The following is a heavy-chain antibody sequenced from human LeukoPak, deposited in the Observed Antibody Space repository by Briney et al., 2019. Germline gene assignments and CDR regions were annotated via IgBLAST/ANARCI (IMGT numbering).Heavy chain of an antibody. CDR1: GFTFSSYG. V-gene: IGHV3-33*01. CDR2: IWYDGSNK. J-gene: IGHJ4*02. Sequence: GGSLRLSCAASGFTFSSYGMHWVRQAPGKGLGWVAVIWYDGSNKYYADSVKGRFTISRDNSKNTLYLQMNSLRAEDTAVYYCARDGPSYYFDYWGQGTLVTVSS. CDR3: ARDGPSYYFDY.